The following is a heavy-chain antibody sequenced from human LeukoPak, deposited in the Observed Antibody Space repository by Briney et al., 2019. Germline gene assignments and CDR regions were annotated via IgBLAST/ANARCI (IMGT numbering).Heavy chain of an antibody. CDR3: AGARRVYYFDY. D-gene: IGHD2-8*01. CDR2: IYYTGST. J-gene: IGHJ4*02. V-gene: IGHV4-59*01. CDR1: GGSISGYF. Sequence: PSETLSLTCTVSGGSISGYFWSWIRQPPGKGLEFIGYIYYTGSTNYNPSLKSRVIMSVDTSTNQLSLMLTSVTAADTAVYYCAGARRVYYFDYWGQGTLVTVSS.